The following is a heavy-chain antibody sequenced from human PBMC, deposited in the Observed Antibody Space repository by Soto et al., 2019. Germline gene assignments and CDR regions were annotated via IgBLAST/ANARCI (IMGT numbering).Heavy chain of an antibody. CDR3: ARQNSSGWEDFDY. V-gene: IGHV4-39*01. CDR1: GGSISSSSYY. Sequence: SETLSLTCTVSGGSISSSSYYWGWIRQPPGKGLEWIGSIYYSGSTYYNPSLKSRVTISVDTSKNQFSLKLSSVTAADTAVYYCARQNSSGWEDFDYWGQGTLVTVSS. D-gene: IGHD6-19*01. CDR2: IYYSGST. J-gene: IGHJ4*02.